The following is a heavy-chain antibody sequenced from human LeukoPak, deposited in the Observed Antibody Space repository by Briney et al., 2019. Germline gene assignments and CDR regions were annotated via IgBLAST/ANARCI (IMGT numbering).Heavy chain of an antibody. CDR3: ARDRIAAGVKHNWFDP. D-gene: IGHD6-13*01. CDR1: GGSISSGSYY. V-gene: IGHV4-61*02. CDR2: IYTSGST. Sequence: SQTLSLTRTVSGGSISSGSYYWSWIRQPAGKGLEWIGRIYTSGSTNYNPSLKSRVTISVDTSKNQFSLKLSPVTAADTAVYYCARDRIAAGVKHNWFDPWGQGTLVTVSS. J-gene: IGHJ5*02.